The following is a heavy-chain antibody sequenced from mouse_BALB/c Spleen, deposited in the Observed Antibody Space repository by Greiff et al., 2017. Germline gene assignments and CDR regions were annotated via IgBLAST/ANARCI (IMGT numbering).Heavy chain of an antibody. CDR3: APKDAMDY. CDR1: GFNIKDYY. Sequence: DVQLQESGAELVRPGALVKLSCKASGFNIKDYYMHWVKQRPEQGLEWIGWIDPENGNTIYDPKFQGKASITADTSSNTAYLQLSSLTSEDTAVYYCAPKDAMDYWGQGTSVTVSS. J-gene: IGHJ4*01. V-gene: IGHV14-1*02. CDR2: IDPENGNT.